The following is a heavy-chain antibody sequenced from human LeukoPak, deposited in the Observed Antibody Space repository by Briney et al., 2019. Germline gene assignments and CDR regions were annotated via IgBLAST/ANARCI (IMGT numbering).Heavy chain of an antibody. CDR3: ARARTLRAAAGALDY. V-gene: IGHV4-34*01. J-gene: IGHJ4*02. CDR2: INHSGST. CDR1: GGSFSGYY. Sequence: ETLSLTXAVYGGSFSGYYWSWIRQPPGKGLEWIGEINHSGSTNYNPSLKSRVTISVDTSKNQFSLKLSSVTAADTAVYYCARARTLRAAAGALDYWGQGTLVTVSS. D-gene: IGHD6-13*01.